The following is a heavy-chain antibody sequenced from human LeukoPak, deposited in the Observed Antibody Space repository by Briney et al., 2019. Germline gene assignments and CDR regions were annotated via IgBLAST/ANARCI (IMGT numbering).Heavy chain of an antibody. J-gene: IGHJ5*02. V-gene: IGHV1-18*01. CDR1: GYTFTNYG. CDR3: ARDNSVGDTAWWFDP. CDR2: ISGYNGNT. Sequence: SVKVSCKASGYTFTNYGLSWVRQAPGQGLEWMGWISGYNGNTKYVQKLQGRVTMTRDTSTTTAYMELSSLRSEDTAVYYCARDNSVGDTAWWFDPWGQGTLVTVSS. D-gene: IGHD1-26*01.